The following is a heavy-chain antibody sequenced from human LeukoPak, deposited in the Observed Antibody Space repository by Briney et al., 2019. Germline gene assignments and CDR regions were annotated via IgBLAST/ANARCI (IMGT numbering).Heavy chain of an antibody. CDR1: GFTFDDYG. CDR3: ARKGVGGELGGFDY. D-gene: IGHD3-16*01. Sequence: GESLRLSCAASGFTFDDYGMSWVRQAPGKGLEWVSGLNRNGDITGYADSVKGRFIISRDNAKNSLYLQMNSLRAEDTALYHSARKGVGGELGGFDYWGQGTLVTVSS. V-gene: IGHV3-20*01. J-gene: IGHJ4*02. CDR2: LNRNGDIT.